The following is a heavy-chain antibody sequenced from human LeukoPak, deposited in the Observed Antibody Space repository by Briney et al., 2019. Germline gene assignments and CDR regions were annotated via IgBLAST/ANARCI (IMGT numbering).Heavy chain of an antibody. Sequence: SVKVSCKASGGTFSSYAISWVRQAPGQGLEWMGRIIPIFGIANYAQKFQGRVTITADKSTSTAYMELSSLRSEDTAVYYCARWGIAVAGTQQSYYFDYWGQGTLVTVSS. D-gene: IGHD6-19*01. CDR1: GGTFSSYA. V-gene: IGHV1-69*04. CDR3: ARWGIAVAGTQQSYYFDY. CDR2: IIPIFGIA. J-gene: IGHJ4*02.